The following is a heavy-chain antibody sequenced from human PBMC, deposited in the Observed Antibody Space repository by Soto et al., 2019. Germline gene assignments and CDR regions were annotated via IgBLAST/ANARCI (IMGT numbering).Heavy chain of an antibody. V-gene: IGHV4-34*01. CDR3: ARAPKVSGSSQTRPDF. CDR2: ISQSGNT. D-gene: IGHD6-6*01. CDR1: SGSFSGYY. J-gene: IGHJ4*02. Sequence: QVQLHQWGAGLFKPSETLSLACSIYSGSFSGYYWSWIRQPPGKGLEWIGEISQSGNTNYSPSLKSRVSISIDTSKKQFSLNLASVSAADTAVYYCARAPKVSGSSQTRPDFWGQGTLVTVSS.